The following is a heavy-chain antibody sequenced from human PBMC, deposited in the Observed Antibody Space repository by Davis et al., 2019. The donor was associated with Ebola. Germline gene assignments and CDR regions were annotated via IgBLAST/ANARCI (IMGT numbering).Heavy chain of an antibody. J-gene: IGHJ6*04. CDR2: ISAYNGNT. V-gene: IGHV1-18*01. CDR1: GYTFTSYG. CDR3: ARQDSYSYGLDV. Sequence: ASVKVSCKASGYTFTSYGISWVRQAPGQGLEWMGWISAYNGNTNYAQKLQGRVTMTRDTSISTAYMELSSLRSADTAVYYCARQDSYSYGLDVWGEGTTVIVSS. D-gene: IGHD4-11*01.